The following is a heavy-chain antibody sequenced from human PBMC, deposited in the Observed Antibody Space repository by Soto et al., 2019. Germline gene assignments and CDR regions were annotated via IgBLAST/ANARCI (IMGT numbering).Heavy chain of an antibody. CDR3: ARVSPEYDYGDPQRDYYGMDV. D-gene: IGHD4-17*01. Sequence: SVKVSCKASGGTFSSYAISWVRQAPGQGLEWMGGIIPIFGTANYAQKFQGRVTITADESTSTAYMELSSLRSEGTAVYYCARVSPEYDYGDPQRDYYGMDVWGQGTTVTVSS. CDR1: GGTFSSYA. J-gene: IGHJ6*02. CDR2: IIPIFGTA. V-gene: IGHV1-69*13.